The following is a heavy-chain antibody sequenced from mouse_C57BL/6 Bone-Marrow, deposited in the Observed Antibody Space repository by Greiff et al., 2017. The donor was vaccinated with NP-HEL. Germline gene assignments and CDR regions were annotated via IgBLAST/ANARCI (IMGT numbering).Heavy chain of an antibody. J-gene: IGHJ2*01. D-gene: IGHD1-1*01. V-gene: IGHV5-12*01. CDR3: ARLSTVVATYYFDY. Sequence: EVMLVESGGGLVQPGGSLKLSCAASGFTFSDYYMYWVRQTPEKRLEWVAYISNGGGSTYYPDTVKGRFTISRDNAKNTLYLQMSRLKSEDTAMYDCARLSTVVATYYFDYWGQGTTLTVSS. CDR2: ISNGGGST. CDR1: GFTFSDYY.